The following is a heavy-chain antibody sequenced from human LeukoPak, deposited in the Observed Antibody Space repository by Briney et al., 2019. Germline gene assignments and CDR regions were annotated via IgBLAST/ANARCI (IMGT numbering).Heavy chain of an antibody. CDR1: GGSISSYY. J-gene: IGHJ5*02. CDR2: IYYSGST. V-gene: IGHV4-59*01. Sequence: PSETLSLTCTVPGGSISSYYWSWIRQPPGKGLEWIGYIYYSGSTNYNPSLKSRVTISVDTSKNQFSLKLSSVTAADTAVYYCAREIAVAEANNWFDPWGQGTLVTVSS. D-gene: IGHD6-19*01. CDR3: AREIAVAEANNWFDP.